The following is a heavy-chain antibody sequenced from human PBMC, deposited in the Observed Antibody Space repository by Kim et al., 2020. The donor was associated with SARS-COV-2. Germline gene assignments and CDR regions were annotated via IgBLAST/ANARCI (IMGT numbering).Heavy chain of an antibody. CDR3: TTVFCSSTSCYSGWDWFDP. CDR2: IKSKTDGGTT. Sequence: GGSLRLSCAASGFTFSNAWMSWVRQAPGKGLEWVGRIKSKTDGGTTDYAAPVKGRFTISRDDSKNTLYLQMNSLKTEDTAVYYCTTVFCSSTSCYSGWDWFDPWGQGTLVTVSS. D-gene: IGHD2-2*01. CDR1: GFTFSNAW. J-gene: IGHJ5*02. V-gene: IGHV3-15*01.